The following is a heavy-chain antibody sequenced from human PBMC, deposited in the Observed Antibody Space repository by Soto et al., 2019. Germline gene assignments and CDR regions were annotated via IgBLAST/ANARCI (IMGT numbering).Heavy chain of an antibody. Sequence: QVHLVQSGAEVKKPGASVKVSCKASGYTFTGNYIHWVRQAPGQGLEWMGWVNPDNGDTTSAQKFQGRVTMTRDTSVTTAYMELTRLTSDDTAVYYCARDPRPPSGWLGFWEYGMDVWGQGTTVTVSS. CDR3: ARDPRPPSGWLGFWEYGMDV. CDR2: VNPDNGDT. D-gene: IGHD3-3*01. CDR1: GYTFTGNY. V-gene: IGHV1-2*02. J-gene: IGHJ6*02.